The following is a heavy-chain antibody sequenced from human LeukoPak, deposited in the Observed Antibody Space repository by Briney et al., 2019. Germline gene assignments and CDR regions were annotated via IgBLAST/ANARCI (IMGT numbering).Heavy chain of an antibody. CDR3: ATARLSYGDGPGYFDY. CDR1: GGTFSSYA. Sequence: SVTVSCKASGGTFSSYAISWVRQAPGQGLEWMGGIIPIFGTANYAQKFQGRVTITADESTSTAYMELSSLRSEDTAVYYCATARLSYGDGPGYFDYWGQGTLVTVSS. CDR2: IIPIFGTA. V-gene: IGHV1-69*13. D-gene: IGHD4-17*01. J-gene: IGHJ4*02.